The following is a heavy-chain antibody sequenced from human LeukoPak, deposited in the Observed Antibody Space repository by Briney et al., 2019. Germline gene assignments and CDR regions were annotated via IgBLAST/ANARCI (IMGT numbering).Heavy chain of an antibody. CDR3: VGGGYCTNGVCPGHY. D-gene: IGHD2-8*01. CDR2: IYYSGST. CDR1: GGSISSSSYY. J-gene: IGHJ4*02. V-gene: IGHV4-39*07. Sequence: PSETLSLTCTVSGGSISSSSYYWGWIRQPPGKGLEWIGSIYYSGSTNYNPSLKSRVTISVDTSKNQFSLKLSSVTAADTAVYYCVGGGYCTNGVCPGHYWGQGTLVTVSS.